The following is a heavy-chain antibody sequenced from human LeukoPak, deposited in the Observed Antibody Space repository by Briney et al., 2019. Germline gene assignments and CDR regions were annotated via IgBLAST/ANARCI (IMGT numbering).Heavy chain of an antibody. CDR2: IYHSGST. Sequence: PSETLSLTCAVSGYSISSGYYWGWIRQPPGKGLEWIGSIYHSGSTYYNPSLKSRVTISVDTSKNQFSLKLSSVTAADTAVYYCARSLDDFWSGYCPIDYWGQGTLVTVPS. V-gene: IGHV4-38-2*01. J-gene: IGHJ4*02. D-gene: IGHD3-3*01. CDR3: ARSLDDFWSGYCPIDY. CDR1: GYSISSGYY.